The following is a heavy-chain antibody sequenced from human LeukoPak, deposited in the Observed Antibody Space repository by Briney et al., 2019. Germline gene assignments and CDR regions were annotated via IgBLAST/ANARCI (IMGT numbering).Heavy chain of an antibody. CDR2: FDPEDGET. V-gene: IGHV1-24*01. CDR3: ATVRWTTPVSYGMDV. Sequence: ASVEVSCKVSGYTLTELSMHWVRQAPGKGLEWMGGFDPEDGETIYAQKFQGRVTTTEDTSTDTAYMELSSLRSEDTAVYYCATVRWTTPVSYGMDVWGQGTTVTVSS. CDR1: GYTLTELS. J-gene: IGHJ6*02. D-gene: IGHD1-1*01.